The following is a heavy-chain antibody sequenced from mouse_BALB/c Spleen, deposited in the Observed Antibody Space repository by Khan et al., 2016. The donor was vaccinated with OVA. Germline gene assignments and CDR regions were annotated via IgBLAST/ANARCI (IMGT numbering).Heavy chain of an antibody. Sequence: QVQLKQSGAELVKPGASVKLSCKASGYTFTSYWMHWVKQRPGLGLEWIGEINPSNGRTNYNEKFKSKATLTVDKSHSTAYMQLSSPTSEDSAVYYCARVITRDYWGQGTTLTVSS. CDR3: ARVITRDY. D-gene: IGHD6-1*01. CDR2: INPSNGRT. CDR1: GYTFTSYW. J-gene: IGHJ2*01. V-gene: IGHV1S81*02.